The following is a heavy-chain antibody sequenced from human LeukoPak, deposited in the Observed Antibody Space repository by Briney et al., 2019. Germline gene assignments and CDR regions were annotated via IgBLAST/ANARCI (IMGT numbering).Heavy chain of an antibody. V-gene: IGHV4-4*02. CDR1: GRSITSHNW. CDR2: IYHSGST. Sequence: PSGTLSLTCAVSGRSITSHNWWTWVRQPPGKGLEWIAEIYHSGSTNYNPSLKSRVSISVDKSKNQFSLKLSSVTAADTAVYYCARGRFYGGNLGIYYYYMDVWGKGTTVTVSS. D-gene: IGHD4-23*01. J-gene: IGHJ6*03. CDR3: ARGRFYGGNLGIYYYYMDV.